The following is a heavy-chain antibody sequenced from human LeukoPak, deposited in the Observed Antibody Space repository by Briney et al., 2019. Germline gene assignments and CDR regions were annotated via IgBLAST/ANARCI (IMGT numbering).Heavy chain of an antibody. D-gene: IGHD2-2*02. J-gene: IGHJ6*02. CDR2: ISYDGSNK. CDR1: GFTFSSYG. Sequence: GRSLRLCCAASGFTFSSYGMHWVRQAPGKGLEWVAVISYDGSNKYYADSVKGRFTISRDNSKNTLYLQMNSLRAEDTAVYYCARENVVVPAAIHLYYYGMDVWGQGTTVTVSS. CDR3: ARENVVVPAAIHLYYYGMDV. V-gene: IGHV3-30*03.